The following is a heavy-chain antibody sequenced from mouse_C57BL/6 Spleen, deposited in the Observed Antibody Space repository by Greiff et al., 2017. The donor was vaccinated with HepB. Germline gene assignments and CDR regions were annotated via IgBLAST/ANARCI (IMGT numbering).Heavy chain of an antibody. CDR3: ARRYGRYFDV. CDR1: GYTFTSYW. CDR2: IYPGSGST. J-gene: IGHJ1*03. V-gene: IGHV1-55*01. D-gene: IGHD1-1*01. Sequence: VQLQQSGAELVKPGASVKMSCKASGYTFTSYWITWVKQRPGQGLEWIGDIYPGSGSTNYNEKFKSKATLTVDTSSSTAYMQLSSLTSEDSAVYYCARRYGRYFDVLGTGTTVTVSS.